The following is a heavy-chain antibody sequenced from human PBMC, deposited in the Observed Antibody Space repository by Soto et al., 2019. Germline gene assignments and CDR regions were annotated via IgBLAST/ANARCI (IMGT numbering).Heavy chain of an antibody. CDR2: IYHSGST. D-gene: IGHD3-16*02. J-gene: IGHJ5*02. V-gene: IGHV4-30-2*01. CDR1: GGSISSGGYS. CDR3: ARERGDYVWGSYQGWFDP. Sequence: SETLSLTCAVSGGSISSGGYSWSWIRQPPGKGLEWIGYIYHSGSTYYNPSLKSRVTISVDRSKNQFSLKLSSVTAADTAVYYCARERGDYVWGSYQGWFDPWGQGTLVTVSS.